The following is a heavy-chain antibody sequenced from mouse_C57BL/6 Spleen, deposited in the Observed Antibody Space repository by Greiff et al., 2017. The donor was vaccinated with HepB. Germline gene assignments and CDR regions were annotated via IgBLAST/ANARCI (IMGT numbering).Heavy chain of an antibody. CDR1: GYTFTSYW. CDR2: IYPSDSET. J-gene: IGHJ3*01. V-gene: IGHV1-61*01. CDR3: ARSNYGSSSAWFAY. D-gene: IGHD1-1*01. Sequence: QVQLQQPGAELVRPGSSVKLSCKASGYTFTSYWMDWVKQRPGQGLEWIGNIYPSDSETHYNQKFKDKATLTVDKSSSTAYMQLSSLTSEDSAVYYCARSNYGSSSAWFAYGGQGTLVTVSA.